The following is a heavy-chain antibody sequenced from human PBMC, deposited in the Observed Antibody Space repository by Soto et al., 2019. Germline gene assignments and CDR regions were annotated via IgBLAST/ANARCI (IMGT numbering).Heavy chain of an antibody. V-gene: IGHV3-30*03. Sequence: QVKLVESGGGVVQPGRSLRLSCAASGFSFSSYGMHWVRQAPGKGLEWVAVISPYGSYKDYADSVKGRFTISRDNSKKTLYRQMNSRRVEETAVSACTHPRPSLRWPPLVPWGQGTLVTVSS. CDR2: ISPYGSYK. J-gene: IGHJ5*01. CDR3: THPRPSLRWPPLVP. CDR1: GFSFSSYG. D-gene: IGHD2-21*01.